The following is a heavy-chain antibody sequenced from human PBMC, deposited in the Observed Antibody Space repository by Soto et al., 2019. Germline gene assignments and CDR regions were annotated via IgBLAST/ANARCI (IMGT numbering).Heavy chain of an antibody. J-gene: IGHJ5*02. CDR2: ISSSSSYI. CDR3: ARVLDYDYVWGSYPANWFDP. Sequence: PGGSLRLSCAASGFTFSSYIMNWVRQAPGKGLEWVSSISSSSSYIYYADSVKGRFTISRDNAKNSLYLQMNSLRAEDTAVYYCARVLDYDYVWGSYPANWFDPWGQGTLVTVSS. CDR1: GFTFSSYI. D-gene: IGHD3-16*02. V-gene: IGHV3-21*01.